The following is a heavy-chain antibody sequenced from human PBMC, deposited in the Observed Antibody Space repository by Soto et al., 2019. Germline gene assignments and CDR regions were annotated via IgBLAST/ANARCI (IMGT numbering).Heavy chain of an antibody. J-gene: IGHJ4*02. CDR1: GFTFSDYY. CDR3: ARDRGGSSSWYSTAPYYFDY. CDR2: ISSSGSTI. V-gene: IGHV3-11*01. Sequence: PGGSLRLSCAASGFTFSDYYMSWIRQAPGKGLEWVSYISSSGSTIYYADSVKGRFTISRDNAKNSLYLQMNSLRAEDTAVYYCARDRGGSSSWYSTAPYYFDYWGQGTLVTVSS. D-gene: IGHD6-13*01.